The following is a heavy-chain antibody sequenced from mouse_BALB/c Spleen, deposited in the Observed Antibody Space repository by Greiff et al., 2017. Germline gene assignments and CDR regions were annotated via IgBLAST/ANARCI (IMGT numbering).Heavy chain of an antibody. CDR1: GFSLPRYD. CDR2: LWSGGRT. Sequence: VPLQQSGPGLVHPSQSLSITCTFPGFSLPRYDVHWVRQSPGKGLEWLGVLWSGGRTDYNAAFISRLSISKDNSESQVFFKMNSLQANDAAIYYCARNSEYYDYSWFAYGGQGTLVTVSA. J-gene: IGHJ3*01. V-gene: IGHV2-2*02. D-gene: IGHD2-4*01. CDR3: ARNSEYYDYSWFAY.